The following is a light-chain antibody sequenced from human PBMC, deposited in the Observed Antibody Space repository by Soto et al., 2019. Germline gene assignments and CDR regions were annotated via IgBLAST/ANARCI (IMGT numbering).Light chain of an antibody. V-gene: IGKV3-15*01. Sequence: EIVMTQSPDTLSVSPGERATLSCRASQSVSSNLAWYQHKPGQAPGLLMYGASTRATGVPARFSGSGSGTEFTLTISSLQSEDFAVYYCQQYTDWPLTFGQATRVEIK. CDR1: QSVSSN. CDR2: GAS. J-gene: IGKJ1*01. CDR3: QQYTDWPLT.